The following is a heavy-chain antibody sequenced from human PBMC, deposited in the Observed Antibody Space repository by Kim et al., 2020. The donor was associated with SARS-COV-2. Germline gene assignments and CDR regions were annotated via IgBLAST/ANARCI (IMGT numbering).Heavy chain of an antibody. CDR3: ARGRITIFGVVTEFDY. J-gene: IGHJ4*02. Sequence: SPKSRVTNSEDTSKNQFSLKLSPVTAADTAVYYCARGRITIFGVVTEFDYWGQGTLVTVSS. V-gene: IGHV4-31*02. D-gene: IGHD3-3*01.